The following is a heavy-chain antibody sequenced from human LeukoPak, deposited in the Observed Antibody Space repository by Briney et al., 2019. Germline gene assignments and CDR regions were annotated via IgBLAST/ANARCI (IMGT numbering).Heavy chain of an antibody. J-gene: IGHJ4*02. D-gene: IGHD6-13*01. Sequence: GGSLRLSCAASGFTFSSYAMHWVRQAPGKGLEWVAVISYDGSNKYYADSVKGRFTISRDNSKNTLYLQMNSLRAEDTAVYYCAREEGSSWHYYWGQGTLVTVSS. CDR3: AREEGSSWHYY. CDR2: ISYDGSNK. CDR1: GFTFSSYA. V-gene: IGHV3-30*14.